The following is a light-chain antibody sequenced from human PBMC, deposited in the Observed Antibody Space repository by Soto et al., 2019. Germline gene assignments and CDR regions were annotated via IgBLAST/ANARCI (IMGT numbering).Light chain of an antibody. CDR2: EVT. J-gene: IGLJ7*01. Sequence: QSVLTQPPSASGSPGQSVTIACTGTSSDVGAYNYVSWYQQYPGKAPKLMIYEVTKRPSGVPDRFSGSKSDNTASLTVSGLSAEDEADYYCTSYVGNDIWVFGGGTQLTVL. V-gene: IGLV2-8*01. CDR3: TSYVGNDIWV. CDR1: SSDVGAYNY.